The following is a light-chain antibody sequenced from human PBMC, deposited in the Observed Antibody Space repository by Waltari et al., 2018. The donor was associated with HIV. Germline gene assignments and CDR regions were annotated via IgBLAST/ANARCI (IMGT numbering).Light chain of an antibody. V-gene: IGKV3-20*01. CDR2: GAS. Sequence: IVLPQSPGPLSLSPGERATLSCRASQSVSRSYLAWYQQKPGQAPRLLIYGASSRATGIPDRFSGSGSGTDFTLTISRLEPEDVAVYYCQQYGSSPRTFGQGTKVEIK. CDR1: QSVSRSY. J-gene: IGKJ1*01. CDR3: QQYGSSPRT.